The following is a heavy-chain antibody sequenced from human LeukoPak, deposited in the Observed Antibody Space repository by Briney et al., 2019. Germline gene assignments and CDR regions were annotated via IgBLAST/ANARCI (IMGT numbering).Heavy chain of an antibody. D-gene: IGHD4-17*01. CDR2: IYYSGST. Sequence: SETLSLTCTVSGGSISSYYWSWIRQPPGKGLEWIGYIYYSGSTNYNPSLKSRATISVDTSKNQFSLKLSSVTAADTAVYYCASSLTTVPTFDYWGQGTLVTVSS. CDR3: ASSLTTVPTFDY. V-gene: IGHV4-59*01. CDR1: GGSISSYY. J-gene: IGHJ4*02.